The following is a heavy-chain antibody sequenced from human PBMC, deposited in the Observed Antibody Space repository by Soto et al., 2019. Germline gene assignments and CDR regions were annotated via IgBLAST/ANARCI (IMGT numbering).Heavy chain of an antibody. J-gene: IGHJ5*02. CDR2: ISYDGNNK. V-gene: IGHV3-30*18. Sequence: GGSLRLSCEASGFSFSSHGMHWVRQAPGKGLEWLAVISYDGNNKYYADSVKGRFSISRDNYKNTLYLQMNSLRAEDTAVYYCAKDHLPTTITTPWFDPWGQGTLVTVSS. CDR3: AKDHLPTTITTPWFDP. CDR1: GFSFSSHG. D-gene: IGHD4-17*01.